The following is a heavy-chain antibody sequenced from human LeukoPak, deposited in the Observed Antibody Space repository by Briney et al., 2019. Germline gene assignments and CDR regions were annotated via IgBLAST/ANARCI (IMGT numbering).Heavy chain of an antibody. Sequence: ASVKVSCKASGYTFTSYDINWVRQATGQGLEWMGWMDPNSGNTAYTQKFQGRVTITRNTSIITAYMELSSLRSEDTAIYYCAREDYYDSGSSDYWGQGTLVTVSS. V-gene: IGHV1-8*03. J-gene: IGHJ4*02. CDR1: GYTFTSYD. CDR2: MDPNSGNT. CDR3: AREDYYDSGSSDY. D-gene: IGHD3-22*01.